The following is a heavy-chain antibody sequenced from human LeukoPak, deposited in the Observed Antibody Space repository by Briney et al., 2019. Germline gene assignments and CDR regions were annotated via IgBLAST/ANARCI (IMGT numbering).Heavy chain of an antibody. Sequence: GGSLRLSCAASGFTFSSYAMHWVRQAPGKGLKWVAVISYDGSNKYYADSVKGRFTISRDNSKNTLYLQMNSLRAEDTAVYYCARDLRGGIAAAGAFDIWGQGTMVTVSS. J-gene: IGHJ3*02. D-gene: IGHD6-13*01. V-gene: IGHV3-30-3*01. CDR2: ISYDGSNK. CDR1: GFTFSSYA. CDR3: ARDLRGGIAAAGAFDI.